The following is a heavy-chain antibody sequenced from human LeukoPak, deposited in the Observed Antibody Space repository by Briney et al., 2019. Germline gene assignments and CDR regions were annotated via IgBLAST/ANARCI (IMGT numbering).Heavy chain of an antibody. V-gene: IGHV3-7*01. J-gene: IGHJ4*02. Sequence: GGSLRLSCAASGFTFSSYWMSWVRQAPGKGLEWVANIKQDGSEKYYVDSVKGRFTISRDNAENSLYLQMSSLRAEDTAVYYCARTSYGDYYFDYWGQGTLVTVSS. CDR2: IKQDGSEK. D-gene: IGHD4-17*01. CDR1: GFTFSSYW. CDR3: ARTSYGDYYFDY.